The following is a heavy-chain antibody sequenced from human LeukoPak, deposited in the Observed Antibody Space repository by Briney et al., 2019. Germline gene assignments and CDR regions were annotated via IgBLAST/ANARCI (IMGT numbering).Heavy chain of an antibody. Sequence: EASVKVSCKASGGTFSSYAISWVRQAPGQGLEWMGRIIPILGIANYAQKFQGRVTITADKSTSTAYMELSSLRSEDTAVYYCARVYDSSGYFYYWGQGTLVTVSS. CDR2: IIPILGIA. D-gene: IGHD3-22*01. V-gene: IGHV1-69*04. CDR3: ARVYDSSGYFYY. CDR1: GGTFSSYA. J-gene: IGHJ4*02.